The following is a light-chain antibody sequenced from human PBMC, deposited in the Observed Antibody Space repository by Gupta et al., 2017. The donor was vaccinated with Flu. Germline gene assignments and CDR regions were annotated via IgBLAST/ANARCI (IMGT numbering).Light chain of an antibody. CDR3: QQYNSYPT. J-gene: IGKJ1*01. CDR1: QSISSW. Sequence: SPSNLSASVGDRVTITCRASQSISSWLAWYQQKPVKAPKLLIYKASSVESGVPSRFSCSGSGTEFTLTISSLQPDDFATYYCQQYNSYPTFGQGTKVEIK. V-gene: IGKV1-5*03. CDR2: KAS.